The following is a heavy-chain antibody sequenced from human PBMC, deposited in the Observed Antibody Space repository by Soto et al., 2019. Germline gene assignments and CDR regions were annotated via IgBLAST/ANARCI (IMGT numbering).Heavy chain of an antibody. V-gene: IGHV3-48*03. CDR2: ISDDGASI. Sequence: VGSLRLSCEASGFSFSSFAMNWVRQAPGRGLEWVSYISDDGASIYYADSLKGRFTISRDNAKSSLSLQMNNLRAEDTAVYYCARENSVQAWLHHFDHWGLGTLVTVSS. D-gene: IGHD5-18*01. J-gene: IGHJ4*02. CDR3: ARENSVQAWLHHFDH. CDR1: GFSFSSFA.